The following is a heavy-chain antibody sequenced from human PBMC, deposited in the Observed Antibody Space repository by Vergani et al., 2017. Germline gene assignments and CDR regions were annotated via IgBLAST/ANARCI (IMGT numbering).Heavy chain of an antibody. J-gene: IGHJ5*02. CDR3: ARDSRYCSSTSCYVGRDWFDP. Sequence: QVQLVQSGAEVKKPGASVKVSCKASGYTFTSYYMHWVRQAPGQGLEWMGIINPSGCSTSYAQKFQGRVTMTSDTSTSTVYMELSSLRSEDTAVYYCARDSRYCSSTSCYVGRDWFDPWGQGTLVTVSS. CDR1: GYTFTSYY. V-gene: IGHV1-46*01. CDR2: INPSGCST. D-gene: IGHD2-2*01.